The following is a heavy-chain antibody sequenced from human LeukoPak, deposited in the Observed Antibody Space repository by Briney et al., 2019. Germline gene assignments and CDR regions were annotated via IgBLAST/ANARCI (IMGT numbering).Heavy chain of an antibody. CDR3: ASGPGWYLATLVY. Sequence: GASVKVSCKASGGTFSSYAISWVRQAPGQGLEWMGGIIPIFGTANYAQKFQGRVTITTDESTSTAYMELRSLRSDDTAVYYCASGPGWYLATLVYWGQGTLVTVSS. CDR1: GGTFSSYA. CDR2: IIPIFGTA. V-gene: IGHV1-69*05. J-gene: IGHJ4*02. D-gene: IGHD6-19*01.